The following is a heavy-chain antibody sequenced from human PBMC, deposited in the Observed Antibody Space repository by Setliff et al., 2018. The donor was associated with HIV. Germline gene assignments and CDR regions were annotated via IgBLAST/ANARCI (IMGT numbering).Heavy chain of an antibody. J-gene: IGHJ4*02. CDR2: IIPILGIA. V-gene: IGHV1-69*10. Sequence: SVKVSCKAPGGTFSSYAISWVRQAPGQGLEWMGGIIPILGIANYAQKFQGRVTITADKSTSTAYMELSSLRSEDTAVYYCARPPPHSSSWYYFDYWGQGTLVTVSS. D-gene: IGHD6-13*01. CDR3: ARPPPHSSSWYYFDY. CDR1: GGTFSSYA.